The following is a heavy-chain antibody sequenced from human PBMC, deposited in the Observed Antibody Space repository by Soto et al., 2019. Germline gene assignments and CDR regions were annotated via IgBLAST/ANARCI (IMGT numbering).Heavy chain of an antibody. CDR1: GYTLTDLS. Sequence: ASVKVSCQVSGYTLTDLSMHWVRQAPGKGLEWMGGFDPEDGETIYAQKFQGRVTMTEDTSTDTAYMELSSLRSEDTAVYYCATDINSYDLRIWGQGTLVTVSS. J-gene: IGHJ4*02. CDR3: ATDINSYDLRI. CDR2: FDPEDGET. V-gene: IGHV1-24*01. D-gene: IGHD5-18*01.